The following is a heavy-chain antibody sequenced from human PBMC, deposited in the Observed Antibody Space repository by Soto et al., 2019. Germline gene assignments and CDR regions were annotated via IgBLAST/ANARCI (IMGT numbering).Heavy chain of an antibody. V-gene: IGHV3-30*18. J-gene: IGHJ6*02. D-gene: IGHD3-9*01. CDR1: GFTFSSYG. CDR2: ISYDGSNK. Sequence: PGGSLRLSCAASGFTFSSYGMHWVRQAPGKGLEWVAVISYDGSNKYYADSVKGRFTISRDNSKNTLYLQMNSLRAEDTAVYYCANVMVPDWLFKLCGMDAWGQGTTVTVAS. CDR3: ANVMVPDWLFKLCGMDA.